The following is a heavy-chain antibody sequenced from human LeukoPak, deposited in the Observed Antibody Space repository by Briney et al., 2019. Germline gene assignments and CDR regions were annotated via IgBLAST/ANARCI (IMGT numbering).Heavy chain of an antibody. D-gene: IGHD1-26*01. Sequence: GGSLRLSCAASGFTFSSYSMNWVRQAPGKGLEWVSSISSSSSYIYYADSVKGRFTISRDNAKNSLYLQMSSLRAEDTAVYYCARSSLVGATFDYWGQGTLVTVSS. CDR2: ISSSSSYI. V-gene: IGHV3-21*01. CDR3: ARSSLVGATFDY. J-gene: IGHJ4*02. CDR1: GFTFSSYS.